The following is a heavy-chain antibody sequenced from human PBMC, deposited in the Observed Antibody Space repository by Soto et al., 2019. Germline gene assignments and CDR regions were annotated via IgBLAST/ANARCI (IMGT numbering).Heavy chain of an antibody. CDR2: ISYGGGST. CDR3: AKGESYYYESSGYWNY. V-gene: IGHV3-23*01. J-gene: IGHJ4*02. Sequence: EVQLLASGGGLVQPGGSLRLSCAASGLTFSSYAMNWVRQAPGKGLEWVSGISYGGGSTNYADSVKGRFTISRDNSKNTLYLQINSLRGEDTAVYYCAKGESYYYESSGYWNYWRQGTLVTVSS. D-gene: IGHD3-22*01. CDR1: GLTFSSYA.